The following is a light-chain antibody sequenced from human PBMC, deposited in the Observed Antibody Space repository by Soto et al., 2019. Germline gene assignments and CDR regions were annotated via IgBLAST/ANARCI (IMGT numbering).Light chain of an antibody. CDR3: QQYDNLPYT. V-gene: IGKV1-33*01. Sequence: DIQMTQSPSSLSASVGDRVTITCQASQDISHFLNWYQQKSGKAPRRLIYGASNLDTGVPSRFTGGVSGTDFLLTISRLQPEDVATYYCQQYDNLPYTFGQGTKLEIK. CDR1: QDISHF. CDR2: GAS. J-gene: IGKJ2*01.